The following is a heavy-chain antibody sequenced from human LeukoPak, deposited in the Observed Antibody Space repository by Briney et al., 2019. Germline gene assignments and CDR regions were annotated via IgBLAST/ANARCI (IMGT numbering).Heavy chain of an antibody. CDR1: GGTFSSYA. CDR2: ISAYNGNT. J-gene: IGHJ3*02. V-gene: IGHV1-18*01. D-gene: IGHD2-15*01. CDR3: ARENRYCSGCSCYSVASDDAFDI. Sequence: ASVKVSCKASGGTFSSYAISWVRQAPGQGLEWMGWISAYNGNTNYAQKFQGRVTMTTDTSTNTVYMELRSLRSDDTAVYYCARENRYCSGCSCYSVASDDAFDIWGQGTMVTVSS.